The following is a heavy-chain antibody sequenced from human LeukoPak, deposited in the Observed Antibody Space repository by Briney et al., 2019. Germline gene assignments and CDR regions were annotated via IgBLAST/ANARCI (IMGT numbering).Heavy chain of an antibody. CDR2: ISYDGSNK. Sequence: GGSLRLSCAASGFTFSSYAMPWVRQAPGKGLEWVAVISYDGSNKYYADSVKGRFTISRDNSKNTLYLQMNSLRAEDTAVYYCAKSSVGATDDAFDIWGQGTMVTVSS. CDR1: GFTFSSYA. D-gene: IGHD1-26*01. J-gene: IGHJ3*02. CDR3: AKSSVGATDDAFDI. V-gene: IGHV3-30-3*02.